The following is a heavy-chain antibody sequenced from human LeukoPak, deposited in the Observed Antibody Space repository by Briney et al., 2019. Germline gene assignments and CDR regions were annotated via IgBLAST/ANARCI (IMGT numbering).Heavy chain of an antibody. D-gene: IGHD3-10*01. CDR2: IYYSGST. CDR1: AGSISSRSYY. V-gene: IGHV4-39*01. J-gene: IGHJ4*02. Sequence: SETLSLTCTVSAGSISSRSYYCGWIRQPPGKGLEWIGSIYYSGSTYYNPSLTSRVTISVDTSKNQFSLKLSSVTAADTAVYYCARSMVRGVTTTDYWGQGTLVTVSS. CDR3: ARSMVRGVTTTDY.